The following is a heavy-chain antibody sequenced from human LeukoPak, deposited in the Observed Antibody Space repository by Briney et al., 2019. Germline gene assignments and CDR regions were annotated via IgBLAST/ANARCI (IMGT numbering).Heavy chain of an antibody. CDR3: ASAVAGTEWFDP. CDR1: AYTFTSNY. D-gene: IGHD6-19*01. CDR2: INPGGDSA. Sequence: ASVKVSCKASAYTFTSNYVHWVRQAPGQRLEWMGLINPGGDSASYAQNFQGRVTLTRDTSTSTVYMELSSLRSEDTAVYYCASAVAGTEWFDPWGQGNLVTVSS. V-gene: IGHV1-46*01. J-gene: IGHJ5*02.